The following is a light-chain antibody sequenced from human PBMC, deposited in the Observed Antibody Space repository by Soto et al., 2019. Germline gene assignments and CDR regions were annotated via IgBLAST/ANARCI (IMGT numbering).Light chain of an antibody. CDR3: QQFGDLTFI. CDR2: DAS. V-gene: IGKV1-33*01. J-gene: IGKJ5*01. CDR1: QDINNY. Sequence: DIKMTQSPSSLSASVGDRVTITFQASQDINNYLNWYQQKPGQAPKLLIYDASGLEVGVPSRFRGSGSGTHFTLTISGMQPEDIATYYCQQFGDLTFIFGQGTRLEI.